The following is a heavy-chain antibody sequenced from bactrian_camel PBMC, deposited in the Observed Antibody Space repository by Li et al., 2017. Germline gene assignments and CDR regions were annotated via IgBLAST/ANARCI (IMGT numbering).Heavy chain of an antibody. J-gene: IGHJ4*01. V-gene: IGHV3S60*01. CDR2: IVTSSGNT. CDR1: GFTWTNVC. CDR3: AAAGSGYCYSQLAYHY. Sequence: QLVESGGGSVQAGGSLRLSCGASGFTWTNVCMGWFRQAPGKEREGVAYIVTSSGNTRYADSVKGRFTISQDNAKNTLYLQMNSLKPDDTAMYYCAAAGSGYCYSQLAYHYWGQGTQVTVS. D-gene: IGHD2*01.